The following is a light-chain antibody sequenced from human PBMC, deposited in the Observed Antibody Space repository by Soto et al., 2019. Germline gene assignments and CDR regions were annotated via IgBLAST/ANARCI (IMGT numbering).Light chain of an antibody. Sequence: EIVLTQSPGTLSLSPGERATLSCRASQSVSSISLAWYQQKPGQAPRLLMYGASSRATGIPDRFSGSGSGXDFTLTISRLEPEDSAVYYCQQYGSSSWTFGQGTKVEIK. J-gene: IGKJ1*01. V-gene: IGKV3-20*01. CDR2: GAS. CDR3: QQYGSSSWT. CDR1: QSVSSIS.